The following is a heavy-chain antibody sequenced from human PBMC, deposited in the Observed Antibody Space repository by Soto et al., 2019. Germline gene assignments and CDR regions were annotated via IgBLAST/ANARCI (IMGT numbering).Heavy chain of an antibody. Sequence: LRLSCAASGFTFSSYAMHWVRQAPGKGLEWVAVISYDGSNKYYADSVKGRFTISRDNSKNTLYQQMNSLRAEDTAVYYCARGGWSWRYYYFDYWGQGTLVTVSS. D-gene: IGHD1-26*01. CDR2: ISYDGSNK. J-gene: IGHJ4*02. V-gene: IGHV3-30-3*01. CDR1: GFTFSSYA. CDR3: ARGGWSWRYYYFDY.